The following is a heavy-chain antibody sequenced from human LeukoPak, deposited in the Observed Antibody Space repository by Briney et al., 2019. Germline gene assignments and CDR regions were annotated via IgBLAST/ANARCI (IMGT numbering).Heavy chain of an antibody. CDR1: GFTFSSYA. J-gene: IGHJ4*02. CDR3: AKAHRDSSGYYYLFDY. CDR2: ISGSGGST. V-gene: IGHV3-23*01. D-gene: IGHD3-22*01. Sequence: QAGGSLRLSCAASGFTFSSYAMSWVRQAPGKGLEWVSAISGSGGSTYYADSVKGRFTISRDNSKNTLYLQTNSLRAEDTAVYYCAKAHRDSSGYYYLFDYWGQGTLVTVSS.